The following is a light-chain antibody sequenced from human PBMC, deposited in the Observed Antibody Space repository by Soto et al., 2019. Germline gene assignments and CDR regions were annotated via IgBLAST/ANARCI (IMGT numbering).Light chain of an antibody. CDR2: GAS. CDR1: QSISSDY. J-gene: IGKJ5*01. V-gene: IGKV3-11*01. Sequence: EIVRTQSPATLSLSPGERTTLSCRSSQSISSDYLSWYQQSPGQAPRLLIYGASTRATGIPARFSGSGSGTDFTLTISSLEPEDFAVYYCQQRSNWPRITFGQGTRLEIK. CDR3: QQRSNWPRIT.